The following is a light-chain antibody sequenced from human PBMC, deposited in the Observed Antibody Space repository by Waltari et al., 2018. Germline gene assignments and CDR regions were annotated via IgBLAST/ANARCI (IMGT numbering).Light chain of an antibody. J-gene: IGLJ2*01. Sequence: SYELSQPPSVSESPGQTASITCSGDELGSKYVSWYRQKPGQSPVLVLYQDNRRPSGIPERFSGSNSGNTATLTISGTQAMDEADYHCQAWDSTTVVFGGGTKLTVL. CDR3: QAWDSTTVV. V-gene: IGLV3-1*01. CDR2: QDN. CDR1: ELGSKY.